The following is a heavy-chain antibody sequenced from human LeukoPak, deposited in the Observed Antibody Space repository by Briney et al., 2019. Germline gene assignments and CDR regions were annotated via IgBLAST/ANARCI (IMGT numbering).Heavy chain of an antibody. D-gene: IGHD3-10*01. Sequence: GGSLRLSCAPSVFTFKRYWMSWVRQAPGKGLEWVANIKHDGSEAHYVDSVKGRFTISRDNAKNSLSLQMSSLNVDDTGVYFCTRDALFGSGRTHLDFWSQGTLVSVSS. CDR2: IKHDGSEA. V-gene: IGHV3-7*04. CDR1: VFTFKRYW. CDR3: TRDALFGSGRTHLDF. J-gene: IGHJ4*02.